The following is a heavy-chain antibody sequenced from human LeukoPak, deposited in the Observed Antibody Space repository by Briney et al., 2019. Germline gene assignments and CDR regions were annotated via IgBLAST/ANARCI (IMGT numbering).Heavy chain of an antibody. CDR2: INPNSGGT. CDR1: GGTFSSYA. CDR3: ARASGYSYDY. V-gene: IGHV1-2*06. D-gene: IGHD5-18*01. J-gene: IGHJ4*02. Sequence: ASVKVSCKASGGTFSSYAISWVRQAPGQGLEWMGRINPNSGGTNYAQKFQGRVTMTRDTSISTAYMELTRLRSDDTAVYYCARASGYSYDYWGQGTLVTVSS.